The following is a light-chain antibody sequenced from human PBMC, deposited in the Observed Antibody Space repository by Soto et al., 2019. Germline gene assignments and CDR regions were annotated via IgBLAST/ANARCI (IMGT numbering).Light chain of an antibody. CDR3: QQYDNSAPLS. Sequence: IVLTQSPATLSLSPGDRATLSCGASQSVRSSYVAWYQQKAGLAPRLLIYDGSSRTSGSPDRVRGGGSGPYFTLTIGRLEPEDFAVYYCQQYDNSAPLSFGGGTKVVMK. V-gene: IGKV3D-20*01. J-gene: IGKJ4*01. CDR1: QSVRSSY. CDR2: DGS.